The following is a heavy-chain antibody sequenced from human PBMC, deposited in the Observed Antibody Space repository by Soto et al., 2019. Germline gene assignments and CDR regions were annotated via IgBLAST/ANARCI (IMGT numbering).Heavy chain of an antibody. J-gene: IGHJ4*02. V-gene: IGHV3-23*01. CDR2: ISGSGGST. CDR3: AKDFGLCTRYLDY. D-gene: IGHD3-3*01. CDR1: GFTFSSYA. Sequence: GGSLRLSCAASGFTFSSYAMSWVRQAPGKGLEWVSAISGSGGSTYYADSVTGRFTISRDNSKNTLYLQMNSLRGEDTAGYYCAKDFGLCTRYLDYWGQGTLVTVSS.